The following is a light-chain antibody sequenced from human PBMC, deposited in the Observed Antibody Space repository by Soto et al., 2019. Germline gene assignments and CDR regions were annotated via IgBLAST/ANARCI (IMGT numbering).Light chain of an antibody. V-gene: IGLV2-14*01. CDR2: GVS. CDR1: SSDVGGYGY. J-gene: IGLJ3*02. CDR3: SSYTSSSTLV. Sequence: QSALTQPASGSGSPGQSITISCTGTSSDVGGYGYVSWYQQHPGKAPKLMIYGVSKRPSGFSNRFSGSKSGNTASLTISGLQAEDEADYYCSSYTSSSTLVFGGGTQLTVL.